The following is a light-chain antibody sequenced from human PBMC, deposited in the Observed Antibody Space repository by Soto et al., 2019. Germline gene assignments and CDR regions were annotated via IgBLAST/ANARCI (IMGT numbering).Light chain of an antibody. CDR2: GAS. Sequence: ETVLTQSPGTLSLSPGERATLSCRASQSVRSSYLARYQQKPGQAPRLLIYGASIRATGIPDRFGGSGSGTDFTLTISRLEPEDFAVYYCHQYGDSPLFGPGTKVDIK. CDR3: HQYGDSPL. V-gene: IGKV3-20*01. J-gene: IGKJ3*01. CDR1: QSVRSSY.